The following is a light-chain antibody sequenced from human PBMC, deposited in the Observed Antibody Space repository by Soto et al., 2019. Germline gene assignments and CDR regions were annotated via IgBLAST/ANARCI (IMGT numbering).Light chain of an antibody. Sequence: EIVMTQSPDTLSVSPGERATLSCRASQSVSGNLAWYQQKPGQPPRLLIYGASPRATGIPARFSGSGSGTEFTLTISSLQSEDFAVYYCQQYNNWTLTFGGGTKVEIK. CDR2: GAS. CDR3: QQYNNWTLT. V-gene: IGKV3-15*01. CDR1: QSVSGN. J-gene: IGKJ4*01.